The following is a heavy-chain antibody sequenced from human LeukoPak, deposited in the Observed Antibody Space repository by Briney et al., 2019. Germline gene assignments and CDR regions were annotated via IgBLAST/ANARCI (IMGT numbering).Heavy chain of an antibody. CDR2: IYSSGST. J-gene: IGHJ4*02. CDR3: AREVAGCSGGSCYSTIDY. V-gene: IGHV4-61*02. D-gene: IGHD2-15*01. Sequence: SETLSLTCTVSGGSISSGSYYWSWIRQPAGKGLEWIGRIYSSGSTNYNPSLKSRVTISVDTSKNQFSLKLTSVTAADTAVYYCAREVAGCSGGSCYSTIDYWGQGTLVTVSS. CDR1: GGSISSGSYY.